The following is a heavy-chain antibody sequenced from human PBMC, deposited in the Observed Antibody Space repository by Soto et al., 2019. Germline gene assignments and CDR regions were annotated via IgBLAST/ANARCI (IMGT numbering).Heavy chain of an antibody. CDR2: ISYDGSNK. J-gene: IGHJ4*02. V-gene: IGHV3-30*03. CDR3: ATLDAEYSSSSFGY. D-gene: IGHD6-6*01. Sequence: VQLVESGGGVVQPGRSLRLSCAASGFTFSRYGMHWVRQAPGKGLEWVAVISYDGSNKYYADSVKGRFTISRDNSKNTLYLQMNSLRAEDTAVYYCATLDAEYSSSSFGYWGQGTLVTVSS. CDR1: GFTFSRYG.